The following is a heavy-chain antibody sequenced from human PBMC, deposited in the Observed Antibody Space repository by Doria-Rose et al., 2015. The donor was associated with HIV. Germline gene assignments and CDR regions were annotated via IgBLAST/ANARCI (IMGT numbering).Heavy chain of an antibody. J-gene: IGHJ4*02. D-gene: IGHD1-26*01. CDR2: IFYTWST. CDR1: GGSISHYY. Sequence: QVQLQESGPGLVKPSETLSLTCSASGGSISHYYWSSIRQSPGKGLEYIGDIFYTWSTNYSSSLKSRVSISIDTSKNKFSLRLSSVTAADTAVYYCARVLSGTYDYWGQGTLVTVSS. V-gene: IGHV4-59*01. CDR3: ARVLSGTYDY.